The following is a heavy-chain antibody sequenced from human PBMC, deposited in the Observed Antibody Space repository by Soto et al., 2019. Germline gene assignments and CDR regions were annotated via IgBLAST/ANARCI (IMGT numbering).Heavy chain of an antibody. CDR3: ARFYSSSSEGNWFYP. CDR1: GYTFTSYD. CDR2: MNPNSGTT. J-gene: IGHJ5*02. V-gene: IGHV1-8*01. D-gene: IGHD6-6*01. Sequence: QVQLVQSGAEVKKPGASVKVSCKASGYTFTSYDINWVRQATGQGLEWMGWMNPNSGTTGYAQKFQGRVTMTRNTSISTADIELSSLRSEDTAVYYCARFYSSSSEGNWFYPWGQGTLVTVSS.